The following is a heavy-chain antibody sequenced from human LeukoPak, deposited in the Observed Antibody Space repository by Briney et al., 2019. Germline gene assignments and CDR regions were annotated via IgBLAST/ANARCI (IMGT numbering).Heavy chain of an antibody. CDR2: ISSSGSTI. J-gene: IGHJ4*02. CDR3: ARDFEGFEYYFDY. CDR1: GFTFSTYW. V-gene: IGHV3-48*04. Sequence: GGSLRLSCAASGFTFSTYWMTWVRQAPGKGLEWVSYISSSGSTIYYADSVKGRFTISRDNAKNSLYLQMNSLRAEDTAVYYCARDFEGFEYYFDYWGQGTLVTVSS. D-gene: IGHD3-9*01.